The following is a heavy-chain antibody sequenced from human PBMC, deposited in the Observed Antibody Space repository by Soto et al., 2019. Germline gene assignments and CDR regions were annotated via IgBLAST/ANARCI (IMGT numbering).Heavy chain of an antibody. CDR2: ISYDGSRK. V-gene: IGHV3-30-3*01. CDR1: GFAFNTYA. D-gene: IGHD4-17*01. Sequence: QVQLVESGGGGVQPGRSLSLSCAASGFAFNTYAMHWVRQAPGKGLEWAAAISYDGSRKYYADSVKGRFTISRDNSKNTLYLQMNGLRAEDTAVYYCARVYGDYGIKIDYWGQGTLVTVSS. CDR3: ARVYGDYGIKIDY. J-gene: IGHJ4*02.